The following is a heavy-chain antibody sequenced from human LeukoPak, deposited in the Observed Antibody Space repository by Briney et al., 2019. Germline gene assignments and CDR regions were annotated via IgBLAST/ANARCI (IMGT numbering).Heavy chain of an antibody. Sequence: GGSLRLSCAASGFTFSSYWMHWVRHAPGKGLVWVSRINSDGSSTSYADSVKGRFTISRDNAKNTLYLQMNSLRAEDTAAYYCEREPRSHYDSSGYPDYWGQGTLVTVSS. V-gene: IGHV3-74*01. D-gene: IGHD3-22*01. J-gene: IGHJ4*02. CDR3: EREPRSHYDSSGYPDY. CDR1: GFTFSSYW. CDR2: INSDGSST.